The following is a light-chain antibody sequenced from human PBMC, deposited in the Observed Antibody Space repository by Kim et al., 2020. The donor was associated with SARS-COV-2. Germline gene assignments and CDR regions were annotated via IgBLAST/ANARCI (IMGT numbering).Light chain of an antibody. CDR3: QQRSSWPRST. CDR1: QSVSNN. J-gene: IGKJ4*01. Sequence: LSPWERAPLSCTARQSVSNNFAWYQQKPGQAPMLLIYAVSNRATGIPARFSGSGSGTDFTLTISSLEPEDFALYYCQQRSSWPRSTFGGGTKLEI. V-gene: IGKV3-11*01. CDR2: AVS.